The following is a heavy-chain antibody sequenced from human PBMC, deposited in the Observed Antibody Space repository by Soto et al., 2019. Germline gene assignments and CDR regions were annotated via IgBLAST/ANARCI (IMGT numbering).Heavy chain of an antibody. J-gene: IGHJ4*02. Sequence: GASVKVSCKASGYIFTSYHMHWVRQAPGQGLEWMGIIYPSGGGSRYAQKFQGRVTMTRDTSTNTLYMELSSLRSDDTAVYYCARDNSNWAFDYWSQGTLVTVSS. V-gene: IGHV1-46*01. CDR3: ARDNSNWAFDY. D-gene: IGHD6-13*01. CDR2: IYPSGGGS. CDR1: GYIFTSYH.